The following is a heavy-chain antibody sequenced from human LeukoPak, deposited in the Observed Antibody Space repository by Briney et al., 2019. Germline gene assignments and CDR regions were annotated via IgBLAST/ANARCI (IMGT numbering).Heavy chain of an antibody. J-gene: IGHJ4*02. Sequence: AAVKVSCKASGYTFTSYAMHWVRQAPGQRLEWMGWINAGNGNTKYSQKFQGRVTITRYTSASTAYMELSSLRSEDTAVYYCARTGSLTGYYYFDYWGQGTLVTVSS. CDR3: ARTGSLTGYYYFDY. D-gene: IGHD3-9*01. CDR2: INAGNGNT. V-gene: IGHV1-3*01. CDR1: GYTFTSYA.